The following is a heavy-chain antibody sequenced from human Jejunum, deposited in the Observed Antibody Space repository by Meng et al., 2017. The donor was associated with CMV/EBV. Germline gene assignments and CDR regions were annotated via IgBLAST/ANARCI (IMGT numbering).Heavy chain of an antibody. D-gene: IGHD6-13*01. CDR2: INSDGSST. V-gene: IGHV3-74*01. CDR1: GPTFSRYW. Sequence: GPTFSRYWMPWVRQAPGKGLVWVSRINSDGSSTNYADSVKGRFTISRDNAKNSVHLDMNSLRAEDTAVYYCARLEPLAAGGFFDYWGQGTPVTVSS. J-gene: IGHJ4*02. CDR3: ARLEPLAAGGFFDY.